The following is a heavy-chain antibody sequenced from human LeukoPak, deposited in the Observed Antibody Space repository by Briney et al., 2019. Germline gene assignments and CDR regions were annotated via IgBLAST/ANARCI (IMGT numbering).Heavy chain of an antibody. CDR2: IYYSGST. CDR3: ARDSRYGSGSHYFDY. CDR1: GGSISSYY. D-gene: IGHD3-10*01. Sequence: SETLSLTCTVSGGSISSYYWSWIRQPPGKGLEWIGYIYYSGSTNYNPSLKSRVTISVDTSKNQFSLKLSSVTAADTAVYYCARDSRYGSGSHYFDYWGQGTLVTVSS. J-gene: IGHJ4*02. V-gene: IGHV4-59*01.